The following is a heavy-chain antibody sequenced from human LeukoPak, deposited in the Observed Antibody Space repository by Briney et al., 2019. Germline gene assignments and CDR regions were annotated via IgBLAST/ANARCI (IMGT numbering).Heavy chain of an antibody. D-gene: IGHD2-21*02. J-gene: IGHJ6*02. CDR2: IVPIFGTA. CDR3: AIDTYCGGDCYTYGMDV. V-gene: IGHV1-69*13. Sequence: SVKVSCKASGGTFSSYAISWVRQAPGQGLEWMGGIVPIFGTANYAQKFQGRVTITADESTSTAYMELSSLRSEDTAVYYCAIDTYCGGDCYTYGMDVWGQGTTVTVSS. CDR1: GGTFSSYA.